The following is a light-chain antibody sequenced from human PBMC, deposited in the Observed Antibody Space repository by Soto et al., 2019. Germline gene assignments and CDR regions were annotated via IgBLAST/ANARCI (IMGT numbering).Light chain of an antibody. CDR3: QQSSRTPLT. J-gene: IGKJ4*01. CDR2: AAS. Sequence: DIQMTQSPSSLSASVGDRVTVTCRASQNISSYLNWYQQKPVKAPKLLIYAASSLQSGVPSRFSGSGSGTDFTLTIRSLPPEEFATYYCQQSSRTPLTFGGGTKVEIK. CDR1: QNISSY. V-gene: IGKV1-39*01.